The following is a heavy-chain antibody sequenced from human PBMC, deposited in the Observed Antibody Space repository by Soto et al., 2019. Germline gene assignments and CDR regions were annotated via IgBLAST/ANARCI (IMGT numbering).Heavy chain of an antibody. CDR3: ARDLDMIKFGAYYYYYYGMDV. CDR2: INAGNGNT. J-gene: IGHJ6*02. Sequence: GASVKVSCKASGYTFTSYAMHWVRQAPGQRLEWMGWINAGNGNTKYSQKFQGRVTITRDTSASTAYMELSSLRSEDTAVYYCARDLDMIKFGAYYYYYYGMDVWGQGTTVTVSS. D-gene: IGHD3-16*01. CDR1: GYTFTSYA. V-gene: IGHV1-3*01.